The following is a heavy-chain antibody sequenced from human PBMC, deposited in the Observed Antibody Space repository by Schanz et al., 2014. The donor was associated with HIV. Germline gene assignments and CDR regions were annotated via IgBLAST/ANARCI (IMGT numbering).Heavy chain of an antibody. J-gene: IGHJ5*02. Sequence: EVQLLESGGGLVQPGGSRRLSCAVSGLPFSTSAMSWVRQAPGKGLEWVSAISDSGRTTYYGDSAKGRFTISRDNSKNTLYLQMHSLRAEDTAVYYCAREYLGYSSGFDPWGQGTLVTVSS. CDR2: ISDSGRTT. CDR3: AREYLGYSSGFDP. CDR1: GLPFSTSA. D-gene: IGHD6-19*01. V-gene: IGHV3-23*01.